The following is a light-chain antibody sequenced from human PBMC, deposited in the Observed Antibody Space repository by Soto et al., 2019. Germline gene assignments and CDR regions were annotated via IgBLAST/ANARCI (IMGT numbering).Light chain of an antibody. CDR2: QHS. CDR1: KLGDKY. J-gene: IGLJ2*01. V-gene: IGLV3-1*01. Sequence: SYELTQPPSVSVSPGQTASITCSGDKLGDKYTCWYQQKPGQSPVLVIYQHSQRPSGIPERFSGSNSGNTATLIISGTQAMDEADYYCQAWDSSTDVVFGGGTKLTVL. CDR3: QAWDSSTDVV.